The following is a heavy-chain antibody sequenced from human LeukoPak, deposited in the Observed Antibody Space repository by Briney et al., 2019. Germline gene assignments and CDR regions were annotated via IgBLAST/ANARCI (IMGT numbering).Heavy chain of an antibody. CDR1: GFTFSEYS. CDR2: ISTSSSHI. J-gene: IGHJ4*02. CDR3: ARQVSGYGSGSFYFDY. D-gene: IGHD3-10*01. Sequence: PGGSLRLSSAASGFTFSEYSMNWVRQAPGKGLEWVSFISTSSSHIYYGDSVKGRFTISRDNARNSVSLQMNSLRAEDTAVYYCARQVSGYGSGSFYFDYWGQGMLVTVSS. V-gene: IGHV3-21*01.